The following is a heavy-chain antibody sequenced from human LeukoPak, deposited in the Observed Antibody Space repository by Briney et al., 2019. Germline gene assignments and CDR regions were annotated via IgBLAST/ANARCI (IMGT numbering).Heavy chain of an antibody. J-gene: IGHJ4*02. D-gene: IGHD3-16*01. CDR2: IFYTGNT. CDR1: RGSISSYY. Sequence: SETLSLTCTVSRGSISSYYWTWVRQPPGKGLEWIGHIFYTGNTNYNPSLRSRVTISLDTSKNQFSLNLSSVTAADTAIYYCARAVITFGGAVAKGFDCWGQGTLVTVSS. CDR3: ARAVITFGGAVAKGFDC. V-gene: IGHV4-59*01.